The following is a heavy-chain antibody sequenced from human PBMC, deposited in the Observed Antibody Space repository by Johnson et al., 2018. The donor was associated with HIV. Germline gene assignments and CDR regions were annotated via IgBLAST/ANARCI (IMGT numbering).Heavy chain of an antibody. J-gene: IGHJ3*02. V-gene: IGHV3-30*04. D-gene: IGHD3-3*01. CDR1: GFTFSSYA. CDR2: ISYDGSNQ. CDR3: AAYYDFWSGSYTSGFDI. Sequence: VQLLESGGGVVQPGRSLRLSCAASGFTFSSYAMHWVRQAPGKGLEWVAVISYDGSNQYYADSVKGRFTISRDNSKNTVFLQMNSLRPEDTAMYYCAAYYDFWSGSYTSGFDIWGQGTMVTVSS.